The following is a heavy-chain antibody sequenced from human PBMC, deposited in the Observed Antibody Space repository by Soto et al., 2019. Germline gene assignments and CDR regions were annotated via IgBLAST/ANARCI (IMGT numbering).Heavy chain of an antibody. CDR1: GYRFAKYW. V-gene: IGHV5-51*01. CDR2: IYAGVSDA. CDR3: ATTLNEYGNHPVDY. J-gene: IGHJ4*02. D-gene: IGHD1-1*01. Sequence: GESLKISCKGSGYRFAKYWIGWVRQMPGKGLEWMGIIYAGVSDASYSPSFRGQVTFSTDKSISTAYLQWSSLKASDTAMYYCATTLNEYGNHPVDYWGQGTQVTVSS.